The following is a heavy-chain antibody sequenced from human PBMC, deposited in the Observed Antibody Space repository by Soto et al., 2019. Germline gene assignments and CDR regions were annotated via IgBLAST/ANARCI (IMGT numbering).Heavy chain of an antibody. J-gene: IGHJ5*02. D-gene: IGHD6-13*01. V-gene: IGHV4-4*07. CDR3: VASLAASGLNWLDP. CDR1: GGSISEKY. Sequence: ASETLSPTCIVSGGSISEKYWNWVRQPPGKGLEWIGLIFANGHTDYNPSLKSRVTMSVDASKNQFSLRLTSMTAADTAVYYCVASLAASGLNWLDPWGRGTLVTVSS. CDR2: IFANGHT.